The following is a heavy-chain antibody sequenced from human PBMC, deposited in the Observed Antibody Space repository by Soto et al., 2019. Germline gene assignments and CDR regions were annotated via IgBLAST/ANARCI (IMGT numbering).Heavy chain of an antibody. D-gene: IGHD5-12*01. J-gene: IGHJ5*02. V-gene: IGHV1-69*06. CDR3: AKVVEIVATISLWFDP. Sequence: QVQLVQSGAEVKKPGSSVKVSCKASGGTFSNYVINWVRQAPGQGLEWMGGIIPMFGTPNYAQKFQGRVTITADKSTNTAYMELSSLTSEDTAVYYCAKVVEIVATISLWFDPWGQGTLVTVSS. CDR1: GGTFSNYV. CDR2: IIPMFGTP.